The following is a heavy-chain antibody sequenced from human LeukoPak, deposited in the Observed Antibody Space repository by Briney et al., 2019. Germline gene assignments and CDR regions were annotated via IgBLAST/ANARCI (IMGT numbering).Heavy chain of an antibody. CDR2: ISISGSKT. CDR1: EFDFSSHA. V-gene: IGHV3-23*01. CDR3: ANEIRPNDY. J-gene: IGHJ4*02. D-gene: IGHD4-17*01. Sequence: GGSLRLSCAASEFDFSSHAMTWVRQAPGKGLEWVSAISISGSKTYYADSVKGRFTTSGDNSKNTLYLQMNSLRAEDTAVYYCANEIRPNDYWGQGTQVTVSS.